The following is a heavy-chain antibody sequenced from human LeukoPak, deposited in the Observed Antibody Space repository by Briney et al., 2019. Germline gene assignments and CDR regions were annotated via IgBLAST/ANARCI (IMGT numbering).Heavy chain of an antibody. CDR2: IYYNGNT. D-gene: IGHD2/OR15-2a*01. J-gene: IGHJ3*02. CDR1: GYSISSGYF. CDR3: ARRLVIVPPSSFGDAFDI. V-gene: IGHV4-38-2*01. Sequence: SETLSLTCGVSGYSISSGYFGAWIRQPPGKGLGGIGSIYYNGNTYYNPSLKSRVTISLDTSKNQFSLKVRSVSAADTAIYVCARRLVIVPPSSFGDAFDIWGRGTVVTVSS.